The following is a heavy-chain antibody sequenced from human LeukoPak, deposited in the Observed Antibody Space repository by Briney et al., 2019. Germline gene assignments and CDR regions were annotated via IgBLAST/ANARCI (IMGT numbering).Heavy chain of an antibody. J-gene: IGHJ2*01. Sequence: SETLSLTCTVSGGSISSGYYYWSWLRQPPGKGLEWIGYIYYSGSTYYNPSLKSRVTVSLDTTKNPFSLKLSSLTAAHTAVYYCARPHSCSSHWYIDLWGRGTLVTVSS. CDR1: GGSISSGYYY. CDR3: ARPHSCSSHWYIDL. D-gene: IGHD6-6*01. CDR2: IYYSGST. V-gene: IGHV4-30-4*08.